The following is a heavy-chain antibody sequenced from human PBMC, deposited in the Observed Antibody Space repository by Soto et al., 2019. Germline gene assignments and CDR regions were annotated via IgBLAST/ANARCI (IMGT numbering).Heavy chain of an antibody. CDR1: GGSISSYY. CDR2: IYYSGSP. J-gene: IGHJ4*02. Sequence: QVQLQESGPGLVKPSETLSLTCTVSGGSISSYYWSWIRQPPGKGLEWIGYIYYSGSPNYNPSLKSRVTISVDTSKNQFSLKLSSVTAADTAVYYCARVGYSSGEDYWGQGTLVTVSS. D-gene: IGHD6-19*01. V-gene: IGHV4-59*01. CDR3: ARVGYSSGEDY.